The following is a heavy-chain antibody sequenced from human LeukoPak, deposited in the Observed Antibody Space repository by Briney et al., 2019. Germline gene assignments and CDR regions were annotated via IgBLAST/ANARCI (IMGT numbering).Heavy chain of an antibody. D-gene: IGHD1-1*01. CDR3: ASRERGNWNDDTN. CDR1: GGTFSGYA. Sequence: SVKVSCKASGGTFSGYAISWVRQAPGQGLEWMGGIIPIFGTANYAQKFQGRVTITTDESTSTAYMELSSLRSEDTAVYYCASRERGNWNDDTNWGQGTLVTVSS. V-gene: IGHV1-69*05. CDR2: IIPIFGTA. J-gene: IGHJ4*02.